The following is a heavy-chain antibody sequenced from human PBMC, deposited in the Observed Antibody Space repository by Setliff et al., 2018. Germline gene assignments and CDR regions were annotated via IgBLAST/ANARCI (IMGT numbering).Heavy chain of an antibody. J-gene: IGHJ5*02. CDR3: AREVGAKTICGVVIRVRFDP. Sequence: PSETLSLTCAVYGGSISGYYWSWIRQPPGKGLEWIGEINHSGSTNYNPSLKSRVTISVDTSKNQFSLKLSSVTAADTAVYYCAREVGAKTICGVVIRVRFDPWGQGTLVTVSS. D-gene: IGHD3-3*01. CDR1: GGSISGYY. V-gene: IGHV4-34*01. CDR2: INHSGST.